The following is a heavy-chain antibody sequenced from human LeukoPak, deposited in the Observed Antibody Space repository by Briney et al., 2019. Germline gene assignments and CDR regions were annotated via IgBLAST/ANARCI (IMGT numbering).Heavy chain of an antibody. CDR1: GGSISSGPYY. D-gene: IGHD3-3*01. CDR3: ARGQSYYDFWSGYRKYYFDY. Sequence: SETLSLTCTVSGGSISSGPYYWSWIRQPAGKGLEWIGRIYSSGRTNYNPSLKSRVTISVDTSKNQFSLKLRSVTAADTAVYYCARGQSYYDFWSGYRKYYFDYWGQGTLVTVSS. V-gene: IGHV4-61*02. J-gene: IGHJ4*02. CDR2: IYSSGRT.